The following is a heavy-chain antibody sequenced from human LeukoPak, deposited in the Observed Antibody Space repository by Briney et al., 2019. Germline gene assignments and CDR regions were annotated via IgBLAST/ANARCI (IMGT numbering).Heavy chain of an antibody. J-gene: IGHJ4*02. CDR1: GFTFSSYA. V-gene: IGHV3-30-3*01. CDR2: TSYDGSNK. Sequence: GGSLRLSCAASGFTFSSYAMHWVRQAPGKGLEWVAVTSYDGSNKYYADSVKGRFTISRDNSKNTLYLQMNSLRAEDTAVYYCARDSLGGYYSVIDYWGQGTLVTVSS. D-gene: IGHD3-22*01. CDR3: ARDSLGGYYSVIDY.